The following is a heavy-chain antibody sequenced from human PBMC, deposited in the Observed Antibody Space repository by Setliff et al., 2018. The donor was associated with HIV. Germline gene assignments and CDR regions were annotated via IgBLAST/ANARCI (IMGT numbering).Heavy chain of an antibody. V-gene: IGHV1-46*01. CDR1: GYTFTTFG. J-gene: IGHJ6*04. Sequence: ASVKVSCKASGYTFTTFGLSWVRQAPGQGLEWMGIINPSGGSTSYAQKFQGRVTMTRDTSISTAYMELSGLTSEDTAVYYCARGKGVGGVVITGGLDVWGKGTTVTVSS. CDR3: ARGKGVGGVVITGGLDV. D-gene: IGHD3-10*01. CDR2: INPSGGST.